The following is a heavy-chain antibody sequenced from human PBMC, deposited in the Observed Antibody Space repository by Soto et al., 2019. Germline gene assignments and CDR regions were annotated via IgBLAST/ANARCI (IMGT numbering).Heavy chain of an antibody. J-gene: IGHJ6*02. V-gene: IGHV1-18*01. Sequence: QVQLVQSGDEVKKHGASVKVSCKASGYIFVNYGIAWVRQAPGQGLEWMGWISPYTGNTHSATKVQGRLTMTTDTSTSTAHMDLGSLTSDDTAVYYCVMVDNYVTPTPQDVWGQGTTVTVAS. CDR1: GYIFVNYG. CDR2: ISPYTGNT. CDR3: VMVDNYVTPTPQDV. D-gene: IGHD3-16*01.